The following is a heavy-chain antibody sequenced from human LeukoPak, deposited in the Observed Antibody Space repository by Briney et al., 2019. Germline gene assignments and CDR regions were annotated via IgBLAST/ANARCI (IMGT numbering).Heavy chain of an antibody. CDR3: ARDHVDIVATIPDYYYMDV. J-gene: IGHJ6*03. CDR1: GFTFSSYE. CDR2: ISSSGSTI. Sequence: GGSLRLSCAASGFTFSSYEMNWVRQAPGKGLEWVSYISSSGSTIYYADSVKGRFTISRDNAKNSLYLQMNSLRAEDTAVYYCARDHVDIVATIPDYYYMDVWGKGTTVTVSS. V-gene: IGHV3-48*03. D-gene: IGHD5-12*01.